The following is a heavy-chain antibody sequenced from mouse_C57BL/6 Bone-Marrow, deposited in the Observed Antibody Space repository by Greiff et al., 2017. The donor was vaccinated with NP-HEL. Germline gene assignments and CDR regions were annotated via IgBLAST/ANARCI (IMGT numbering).Heavy chain of an antibody. CDR1: GFNIKNTY. CDR2: IDPANGNT. D-gene: IGHD2-1*01. V-gene: IGHV14-3*01. J-gene: IGHJ4*01. Sequence: EVQRVESVAELVRPGASVKLSCTASGFNIKNTYMHWVKQRPEQGLEWIGRIDPANGNTKNAPKFQGKATITADTSSNTAYLQLSSLTSEDTAIYYCARFPRYGNYVYYAMDYWGQGTSVTVSS. CDR3: ARFPRYGNYVYYAMDY.